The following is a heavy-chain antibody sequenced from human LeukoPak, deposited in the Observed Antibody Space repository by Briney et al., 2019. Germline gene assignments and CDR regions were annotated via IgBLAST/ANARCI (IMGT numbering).Heavy chain of an antibody. Sequence: PGGSLRLSCAASGFTVSVNYMGWVRQAPGKGLEWVAVISNDGSNKYYADSVKGRFTISRDNSKNTLYLQMNSLRAEDTAVYYCAKGRGAFDIWGQGTMVTVSS. CDR2: ISNDGSNK. CDR3: AKGRGAFDI. CDR1: GFTVSVNY. D-gene: IGHD3-10*01. V-gene: IGHV3-30*18. J-gene: IGHJ3*02.